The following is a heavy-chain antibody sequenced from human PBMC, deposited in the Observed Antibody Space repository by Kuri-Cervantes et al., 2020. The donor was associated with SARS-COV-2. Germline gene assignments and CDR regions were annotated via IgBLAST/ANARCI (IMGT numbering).Heavy chain of an antibody. V-gene: IGHV4-39*07. J-gene: IGHJ4*02. CDR2: IYYSGST. CDR3: ARDSKYSSSSSYFDY. Sequence: GSLRLSCTVSGGSISSSSYYWGWIRQPPGKGLEWIGSIYYSGSTYYNPSLKSRVTISVDTSKNQFSLKLSSVTAADTAVYYCARDSKYSSSSSYFDYWGQGTLVTVSS. D-gene: IGHD6-6*01. CDR1: GGSISSSSYY.